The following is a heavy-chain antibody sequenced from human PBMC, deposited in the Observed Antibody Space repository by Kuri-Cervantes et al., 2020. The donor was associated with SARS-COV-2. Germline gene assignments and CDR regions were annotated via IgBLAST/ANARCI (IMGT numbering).Heavy chain of an antibody. CDR1: GYTFTGYY. CDR2: IIPIFGTA. J-gene: IGHJ4*02. V-gene: IGHV1-69*05. Sequence: SVKVSCKASGYTFTGYYMHWVRQAPGQGLEWMGGIIPIFGTANYAQKFQGRVTITTDESTSTAYMELSSLRSEDTAVYYCARDGGLAAAGKFDYWGQGTLVTVSS. D-gene: IGHD6-13*01. CDR3: ARDGGLAAAGKFDY.